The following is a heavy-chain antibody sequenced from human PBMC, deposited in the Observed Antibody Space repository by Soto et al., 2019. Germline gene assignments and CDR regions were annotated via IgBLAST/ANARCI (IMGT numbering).Heavy chain of an antibody. J-gene: IGHJ5*02. CDR1: GGSISSGDYD. Sequence: SGTLSLTCTVSGGSISSGDYDWRWISQPPGKGLEWIGYIYYSGSTYYSPSLKSRVTISVDTSKNQFSLKLSSVTAADTAVYYCARERPDGARLDPWGQGTLVPVSS. CDR2: IYYSGST. D-gene: IGHD6-6*01. V-gene: IGHV4-30-4*01. CDR3: ARERPDGARLDP.